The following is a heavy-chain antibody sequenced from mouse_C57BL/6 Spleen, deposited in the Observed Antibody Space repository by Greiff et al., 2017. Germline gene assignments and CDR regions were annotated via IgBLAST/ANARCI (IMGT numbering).Heavy chain of an antibody. V-gene: IGHV1-53*01. CDR1: GYTFTSYW. CDR3: AREGGLGRYFDY. CDR2: INPSNGGT. D-gene: IGHD4-1*01. J-gene: IGHJ2*01. Sequence: QVQLQQPGTELVKPGASVKLSCTASGYTFTSYWLHWVKQRPGQGLEWIGNINPSNGGTNYNAKFKIKATLTLDKSSSTAYMQLSSLTSEDSAVYYCAREGGLGRYFDYWGQGTTLTVSS.